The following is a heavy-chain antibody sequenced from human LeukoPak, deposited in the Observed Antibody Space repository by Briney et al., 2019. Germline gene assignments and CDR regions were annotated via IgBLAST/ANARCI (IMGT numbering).Heavy chain of an antibody. Sequence: ASVKVSCKASGYTFTGYYIHWVRQAPGQGLEWMGWINPNSGGTNYAQKFQGRVTMTRDTSISTAYMELSRLRSDDTAVYYCARELTYDSSGQVDYWGQGTLVTVSS. D-gene: IGHD3-22*01. J-gene: IGHJ4*02. V-gene: IGHV1-2*02. CDR1: GYTFTGYY. CDR3: ARELTYDSSGQVDY. CDR2: INPNSGGT.